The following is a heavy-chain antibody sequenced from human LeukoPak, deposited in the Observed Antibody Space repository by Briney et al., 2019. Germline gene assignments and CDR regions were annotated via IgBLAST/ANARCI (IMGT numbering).Heavy chain of an antibody. CDR3: ARAQSVVVSLKDAFDI. Sequence: LGGSLRHSCAASGFTFSSYEMNWVRQAPGKGLEWVSYISSSGSTIYYADSVKGRFTISRDNAKNSLYLQMNSLRAEDTAVYYCARAQSVVVSLKDAFDIWGQGTMVTVSS. D-gene: IGHD2-15*01. CDR1: GFTFSSYE. CDR2: ISSSGSTI. J-gene: IGHJ3*02. V-gene: IGHV3-48*03.